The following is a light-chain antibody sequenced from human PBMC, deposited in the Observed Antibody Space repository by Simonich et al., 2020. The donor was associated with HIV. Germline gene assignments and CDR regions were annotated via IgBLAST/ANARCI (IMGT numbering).Light chain of an antibody. CDR3: QQYGSSGFT. CDR1: QRISSSF. Sequence: EIVLTQSPGTLSLSPGERATLSCRASQRISSSFLAWYQQKPGLAPRLLIYDASTRATGIPDRFSGSGSGTDYTLTISRLEPEDFAVYYCQQYGSSGFTFGPGTKVDIK. J-gene: IGKJ3*01. V-gene: IGKV3D-20*01. CDR2: DAS.